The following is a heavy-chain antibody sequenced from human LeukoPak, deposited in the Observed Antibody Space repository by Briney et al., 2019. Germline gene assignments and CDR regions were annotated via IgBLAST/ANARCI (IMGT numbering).Heavy chain of an antibody. CDR2: IYYSGST. V-gene: IGHV4-59*01. J-gene: IGHJ4*02. CDR3: ARVEYYDSSGYFFDY. D-gene: IGHD3-22*01. CDR1: GGSISSYY. Sequence: SETLSLTCTVSGGSISSYYWSWIRQPPGKGLGWIGYIYYSGSTNYNPSLKSRVTISVDTSKNQFSLKLSSVTAADTAVYYCARVEYYDSSGYFFDYWGQGTLVTVSS.